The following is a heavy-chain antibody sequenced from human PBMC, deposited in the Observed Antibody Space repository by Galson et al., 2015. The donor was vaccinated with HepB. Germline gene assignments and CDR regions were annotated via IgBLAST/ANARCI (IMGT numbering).Heavy chain of an antibody. J-gene: IGHJ4*02. Sequence: SVKVSCKASGYTFTSYGISWVRQAPGQGLEWMGWISAYNGNTNYAQKLQGRVTMTTDTSTSTAYMELRSLRSDDTAVYYCASDRLYYYDSSGYYEFDYWGQGTLVTVSS. CDR2: ISAYNGNT. D-gene: IGHD3-22*01. CDR3: ASDRLYYYDSSGYYEFDY. CDR1: GYTFTSYG. V-gene: IGHV1-18*04.